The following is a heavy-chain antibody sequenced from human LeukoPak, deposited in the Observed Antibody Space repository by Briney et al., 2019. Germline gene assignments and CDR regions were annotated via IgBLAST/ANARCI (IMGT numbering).Heavy chain of an antibody. D-gene: IGHD6-13*01. CDR1: GFTFSSYE. Sequence: PGGSLRLSCAASGFTFSSYEMNWVCQAPGKRLEWVSYISSSGSTIYYADSVKSRFTISRDNAKNSLYLQMNSLRAEGTAVYYCARIAAAVDYWGQGTLVTVSS. CDR2: ISSSGSTI. J-gene: IGHJ4*02. V-gene: IGHV3-48*03. CDR3: ARIAAAVDY.